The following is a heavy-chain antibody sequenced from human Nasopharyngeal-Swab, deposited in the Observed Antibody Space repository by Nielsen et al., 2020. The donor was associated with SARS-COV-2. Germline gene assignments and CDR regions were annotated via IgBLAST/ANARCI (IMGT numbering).Heavy chain of an antibody. V-gene: IGHV3-30*18. CDR3: AKAWLPTY. J-gene: IGHJ4*02. D-gene: IGHD5-24*01. Sequence: GESLKISCAASGFTFSSYGMHWVRQAPGKGLEWVAVISYDGSNKYYADSVKGRFTISRDNSKNTRYLQMNSLRAEDTAVYYCAKAWLPTYWGQGTLVTVSS. CDR1: GFTFSSYG. CDR2: ISYDGSNK.